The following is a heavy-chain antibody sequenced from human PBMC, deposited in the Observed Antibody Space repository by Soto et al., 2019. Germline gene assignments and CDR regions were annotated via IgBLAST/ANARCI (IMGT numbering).Heavy chain of an antibody. CDR2: IYYSGST. J-gene: IGHJ5*02. D-gene: IGHD2-2*01. V-gene: IGHV4-34*01. CDR1: GGSFSGYY. Sequence: SETLSLTCAVYGGSFSGYYWSWIRQPPGKGLEWIGDIYYSGSTNYNPSLKSRVTISVDTSKNQFSLKLSSVTAADTAVYYCARPIYQLRRTNWFDPWGQGTLVTVSS. CDR3: ARPIYQLRRTNWFDP.